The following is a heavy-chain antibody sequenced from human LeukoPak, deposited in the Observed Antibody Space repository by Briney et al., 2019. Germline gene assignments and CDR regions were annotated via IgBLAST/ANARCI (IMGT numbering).Heavy chain of an antibody. CDR2: MNPNSGNT. CDR1: GYTFTSYY. CDR3: ASPVAGLEGSYGMDV. D-gene: IGHD6-19*01. J-gene: IGHJ6*02. V-gene: IGHV1-8*02. Sequence: GASVKVSCKASGYTFTSYYMHWVRQAPGQGLEWMGWMNPNSGNTGYAQKFQGRVTMTRNTSISTAYMELSSLRSEDTAVYYCASPVAGLEGSYGMDVWGQGTTVTVSS.